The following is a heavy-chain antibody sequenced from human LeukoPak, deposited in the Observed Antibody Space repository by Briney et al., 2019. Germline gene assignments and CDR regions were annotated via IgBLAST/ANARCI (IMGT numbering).Heavy chain of an antibody. CDR1: GGSFSGYY. CDR3: ARGLGSYSSNYYYYYYMDV. V-gene: IGHV4-34*01. D-gene: IGHD5-18*01. J-gene: IGHJ6*03. CDR2: INHSGST. Sequence: PSETLSLTCAVYGGSFSGYYWSWIRQPPGKGLEWIGEINHSGSTNYNPSLKSRVTISVDTSKNQFSLKLSSVTAADTAVYYCARGLGSYSSNYYYYYYMDVWGKGTTVTVSS.